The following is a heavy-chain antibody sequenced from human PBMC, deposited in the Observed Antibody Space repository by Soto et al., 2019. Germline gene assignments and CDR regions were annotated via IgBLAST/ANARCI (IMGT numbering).Heavy chain of an antibody. Sequence: GASVKVSCKASGGTFSSYAISWVRQAPGQGLEWMGIINPSGGSTSYAQKFQGRVTMTRDTSTSTVYMELSSLRSEDTAVYYCASIYSSGLHFDYWGQGTLVTVSS. CDR3: ASIYSSGLHFDY. V-gene: IGHV1-46*03. J-gene: IGHJ4*02. CDR1: GGTFSSYA. D-gene: IGHD6-19*01. CDR2: INPSGGST.